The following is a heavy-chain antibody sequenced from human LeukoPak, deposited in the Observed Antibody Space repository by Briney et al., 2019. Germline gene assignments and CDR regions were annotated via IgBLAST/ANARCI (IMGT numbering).Heavy chain of an antibody. J-gene: IGHJ6*03. CDR1: GGSISSSSYY. CDR2: IYYSGST. D-gene: IGHD5-18*01. V-gene: IGHV4-39*07. CDR3: ARDWIQLWPRLYMDV. Sequence: PSETLSLTCTVSGGSISSSSYYWGWIRQPPGKGLEWIGSIYYSGSTYYNPSLKSRVTISVDTSKNQFSLKLSSVTAADTAVYYCARDWIQLWPRLYMDVWGKGTTVTVSS.